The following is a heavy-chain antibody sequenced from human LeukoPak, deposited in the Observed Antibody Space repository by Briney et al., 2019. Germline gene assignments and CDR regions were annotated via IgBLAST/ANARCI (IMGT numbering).Heavy chain of an antibody. CDR1: GGTFSSYA. D-gene: IGHD1-1*01. CDR3: ARGTGTRFGYYFDY. V-gene: IGHV1-69*01. Sequence: ASVKVSCKASGGTFSSYAIGWVRQAPGQGLEWMGGIIPIFGTANYAQKFQGRVTITADESTSTAYMELSSLRSEDTAVYYCARGTGTRFGYYFDYWGQGTLVTVSS. CDR2: IIPIFGTA. J-gene: IGHJ4*02.